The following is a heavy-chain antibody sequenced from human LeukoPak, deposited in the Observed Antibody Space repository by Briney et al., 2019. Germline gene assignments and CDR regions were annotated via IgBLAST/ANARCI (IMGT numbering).Heavy chain of an antibody. CDR1: GYTFTGYY. Sequence: ASVKVSCKASGYTFTGYYMHWVRQAPGQGLEWMRWINPNSGGTNYAQKFQGRVTMTRDTSVSTAYMELSRLRSDDTAVYYCARGLGSYFDYYYYMDVWGKGTTVTVSS. CDR2: INPNSGGT. J-gene: IGHJ6*03. D-gene: IGHD1-26*01. CDR3: ARGLGSYFDYYYYMDV. V-gene: IGHV1-2*02.